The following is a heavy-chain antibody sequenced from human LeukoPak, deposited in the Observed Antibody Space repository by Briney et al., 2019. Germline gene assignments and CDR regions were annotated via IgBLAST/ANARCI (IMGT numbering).Heavy chain of an antibody. D-gene: IGHD2-8*02. Sequence: KESGPTLVNPTQTLTLTCTFSGFSLTTSGAGVGWIRQPPGKAPECLALIYWDNDRRYSPSLRSRLTITKDTSKNQVVLTMTDMDPVDTATYYCAHRVFQGGYWDSGKSHYWGQGIPVTVSS. CDR2: IYWDNDR. CDR1: GFSLTTSGAG. J-gene: IGHJ4*02. V-gene: IGHV2-5*02. CDR3: AHRVFQGGYWDSGKSHY.